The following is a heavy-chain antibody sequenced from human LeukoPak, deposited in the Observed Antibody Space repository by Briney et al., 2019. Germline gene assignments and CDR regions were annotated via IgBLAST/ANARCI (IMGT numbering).Heavy chain of an antibody. J-gene: IGHJ4*02. D-gene: IGHD3-22*01. CDR3: AKDHGYYYDSSGYYKFSYFDY. CDR1: GFTFSSYA. V-gene: IGHV3-23*01. CDR2: ISGSGGST. Sequence: PGGSLRLSCAASGFTFSSYAMSWVRQAPGKGLEWVSAISGSGGSTYYADSVKGRFTISSDNPKNTLYLQMNSLRAEDTAVYYCAKDHGYYYDSSGYYKFSYFDYWGQGTLVTVSS.